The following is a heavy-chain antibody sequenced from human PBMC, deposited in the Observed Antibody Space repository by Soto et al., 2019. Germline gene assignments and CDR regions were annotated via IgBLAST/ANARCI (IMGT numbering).Heavy chain of an antibody. J-gene: IGHJ4*02. CDR1: GGSVTSGSYY. V-gene: IGHV4-61*01. CDR3: ARDGDGYNN. CDR2: IYSSGGT. D-gene: IGHD5-12*01. Sequence: QVQLQESGPGLVKPSETLSLTCSVSGGSVTSGSYYWSWLRQPPGKGLEWIGYIYSSGGTSYNPSLKSRVTISVDTSKNQFSLKLTSVTAADTAVYYCARDGDGYNNWGQGTLVTVSS.